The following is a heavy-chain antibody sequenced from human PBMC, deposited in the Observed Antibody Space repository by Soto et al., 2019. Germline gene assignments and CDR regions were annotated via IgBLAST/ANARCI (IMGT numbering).Heavy chain of an antibody. V-gene: IGHV1-69*06. CDR1: GGTFSSNV. CDR2: IIPIFGTP. D-gene: IGHD2-21*02. Sequence: SVKVSCKTSGGTFSSNVITWVRQAPGQGLEWMGGIIPIFGTPNYAQIFQGRVTITADTSTSTAYMELSSLTSEDTAVYYCARVDVTGRLNYYYYGMDVWGQGNKVTVSS. CDR3: ARVDVTGRLNYYYYGMDV. J-gene: IGHJ6*02.